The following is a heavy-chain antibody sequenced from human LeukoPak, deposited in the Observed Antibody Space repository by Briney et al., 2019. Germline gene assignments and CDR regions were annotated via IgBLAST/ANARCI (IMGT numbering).Heavy chain of an antibody. J-gene: IGHJ6*02. CDR2: ISYDGSNK. V-gene: IGHV3-30-3*02. Sequence: GGSLRLSCAASGFTFSSYAIHWVRQAPGKGLEWVAVISYDGSNKYYADSVKGRFTISRDNSKNTLYLQMSGLRAEDTAVYYCVKENLVAVPAAIDGYYYYGMDVWGQGTTVTVSS. CDR1: GFTFSSYA. D-gene: IGHD2-2*01. CDR3: VKENLVAVPAAIDGYYYYGMDV.